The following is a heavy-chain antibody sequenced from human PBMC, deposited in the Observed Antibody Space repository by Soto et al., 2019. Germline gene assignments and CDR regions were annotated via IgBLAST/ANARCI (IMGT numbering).Heavy chain of an antibody. D-gene: IGHD3-22*01. CDR2: ISWNSGST. V-gene: IGHV3-9*01. J-gene: IGHJ4*02. CDR3: AKDHMWGGDSSPYSFDD. Sequence: EVQLVESGGGLVQPGRSLRLSCAASGFTFADYALHWVRQAPGKGLEWVSGISWNSGSTGYADSVKGRFIVSRDNAKNSLYLQMNRLRAEDTAWYYCAKDHMWGGDSSPYSFDDWGQGTLVTVSS. CDR1: GFTFADYA.